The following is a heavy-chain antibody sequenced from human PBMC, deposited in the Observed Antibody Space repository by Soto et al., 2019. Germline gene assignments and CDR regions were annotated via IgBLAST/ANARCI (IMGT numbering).Heavy chain of an antibody. J-gene: IGHJ4*02. CDR3: AKFPFALADILTDHPAYIEH. V-gene: IGHV3-23*01. CDR2: ITGSGGGT. D-gene: IGHD3-9*01. CDR1: GFTFTSFA. Sequence: EVQLLESGGGLGQPGGSLRLSCAVSGFTFTSFAMAWVRQGPGKGLECVSVITGSGGGTYYAASVKGRLTISRDNSRSMVFLQMTSLRAEDTAVYYCAKFPFALADILTDHPAYIEHWCQGTLGAVAS.